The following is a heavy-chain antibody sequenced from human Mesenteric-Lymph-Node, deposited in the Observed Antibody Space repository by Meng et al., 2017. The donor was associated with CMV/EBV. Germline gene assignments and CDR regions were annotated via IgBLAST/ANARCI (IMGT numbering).Heavy chain of an antibody. D-gene: IGHD2-2*01. CDR1: GYTFTSYY. V-gene: IGHV1-46*01. CDR2: INPSGGST. J-gene: IGHJ6*02. CDR3: VRDQKAPAAHYYYYYGMDV. Sequence: ASVKVSCKASGYTFTSYYMHWVRQAPGQGLEWMGIINPSGGSTSYAQKFQGRVTMTRDTSTSTVYMELSSLRSEDTAVYYCVRDQKAPAAHYYYYYGMDVWGQGTTVTVSS.